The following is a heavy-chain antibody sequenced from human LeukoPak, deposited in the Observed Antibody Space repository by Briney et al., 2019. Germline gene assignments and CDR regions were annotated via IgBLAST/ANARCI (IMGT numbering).Heavy chain of an antibody. J-gene: IGHJ4*02. CDR1: GGSFSGYY. CDR3: ARISYYDFWSGYYSKPHKDYFDY. V-gene: IGHV4-34*01. Sequence: SETLSLTCAVYGGSFSGYYWSWIRQPPGKGLEWIGEINHSGSTNYNPSLKSRVTISVDTSKNQFSLKLSSVTAADTAVYYCARISYYDFWSGYYSKPHKDYFDYWGQGTLVTVSS. CDR2: INHSGST. D-gene: IGHD3-3*01.